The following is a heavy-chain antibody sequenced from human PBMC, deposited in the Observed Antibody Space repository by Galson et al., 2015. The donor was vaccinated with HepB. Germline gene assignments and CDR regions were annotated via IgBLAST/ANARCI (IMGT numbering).Heavy chain of an antibody. CDR1: GYTFTSYG. J-gene: IGHJ6*02. CDR2: ISAYNGNT. CDR3: ARDIPTWYISGWYAPMDV. Sequence: QSGAEVKKPGASVKVSCKASGYTFTSYGINWVRQAPGQGLEWMGWISAYNGNTNYAQKLQGRVTMTTDTSTSTAYMELRSLRFDDTAVYYCARDIPTWYISGWYAPMDVWGQGTTVTVSS. V-gene: IGHV1-18*04. D-gene: IGHD6-19*01.